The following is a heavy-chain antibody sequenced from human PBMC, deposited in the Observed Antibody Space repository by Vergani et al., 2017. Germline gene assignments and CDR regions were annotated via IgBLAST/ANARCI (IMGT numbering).Heavy chain of an antibody. V-gene: IGHV4-34*01. CDR1: GGSFSGYY. D-gene: IGHD3-10*01. CDR2: INHSGST. Sequence: QVQLQQWGAGLLKPSETLSLTCAVYGGSFSGYYWSWIRQPPGQGLAWLGEINHSGSTNYNPSLKSRVTISVDTSKNQFSLKLSSVTAADTAVYYCARGRKRTYYYGSGSYSESYYYGMDVWGQGTTVTVSS. J-gene: IGHJ6*02. CDR3: ARGRKRTYYYGSGSYSESYYYGMDV.